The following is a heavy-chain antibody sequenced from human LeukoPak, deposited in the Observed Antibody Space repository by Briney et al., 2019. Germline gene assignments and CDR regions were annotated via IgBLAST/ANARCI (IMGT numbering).Heavy chain of an antibody. CDR3: VREERWLQWD. CDR2: IKQDGSEK. V-gene: IGHV3-7*01. Sequence: PGGSLRLSCAASGFTFSSHWMSWVRQAPGKGLEWVANIKQDGSEKYYVDSVKGRFTISRDNAKNSLYLQMNSLRAEDTAVYYCVREERWLQWDGGQGTLVTVSS. CDR1: GFTFSSHW. J-gene: IGHJ4*02. D-gene: IGHD5-24*01.